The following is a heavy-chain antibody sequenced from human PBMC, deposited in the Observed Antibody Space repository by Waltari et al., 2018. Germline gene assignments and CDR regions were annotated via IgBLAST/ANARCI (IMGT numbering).Heavy chain of an antibody. D-gene: IGHD3-22*01. CDR1: GYTFTSYY. CDR3: AHLPYYYDSSGPTEDY. J-gene: IGHJ3*01. Sequence: QVQLVQSGAEVKKPGASVKVSCKASGYTFTSYYMHWVRQAPGQGLEWMGIINPSGGSTSYAQKFQGRVTMTRDTSTSTVYMELSSLRSEDTAVYYCAHLPYYYDSSGPTEDYWGQGTMVTVSS. V-gene: IGHV1-46*01. CDR2: INPSGGST.